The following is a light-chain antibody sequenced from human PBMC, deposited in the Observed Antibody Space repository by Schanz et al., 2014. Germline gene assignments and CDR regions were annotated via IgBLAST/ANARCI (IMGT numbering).Light chain of an antibody. CDR3: SSYTSGSTRV. V-gene: IGLV2-14*03. CDR1: SSDVGGYNY. CDR2: DVS. J-gene: IGLJ1*01. Sequence: QSALTQPASVSGSPGQSITISCTGTSSDVGGYNYVSWYQQHPGKAPKVMIYDVSERPSGVPDRFSGSKSGNTASLTISGLQAEDEADYYCSSYTSGSTRVFGTGTKLTVL.